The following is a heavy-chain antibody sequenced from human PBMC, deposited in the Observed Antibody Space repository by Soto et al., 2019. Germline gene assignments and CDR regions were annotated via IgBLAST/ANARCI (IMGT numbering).Heavy chain of an antibody. D-gene: IGHD3-9*01. V-gene: IGHV4-34*01. CDR3: ARVYYDILTGYYSDRGYYFDY. J-gene: IGHJ4*02. CDR2: INHSGST. CDR1: GGSFSGYY. Sequence: SETLSLTCAVYGGSFSGYYWSWIRQPPGKGLEWIGEINHSGSTNYNPSLKSRVTISVDTSKNQFSLKLSSVTAADTAVYYCARVYYDILTGYYSDRGYYFDYWGQGTLVTVSS.